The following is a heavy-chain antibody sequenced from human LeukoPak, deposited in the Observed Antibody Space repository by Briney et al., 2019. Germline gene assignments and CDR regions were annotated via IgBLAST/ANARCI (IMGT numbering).Heavy chain of an antibody. CDR2: IDTSDSYT. CDR1: GYSFTSYW. CDR3: ARQVGGYTSDWFDY. V-gene: IGHV5-10-1*01. D-gene: IGHD6-19*01. Sequence: GESLKISCKGSGYSFTSYWISWVRQMPGKGLEWMGRIDTSDSYTNYSPSFQGHVTISADKSISTAYLQWSSLKASDIAMYYCARQVGGYTSDWFDYWGQGTLVSVSS. J-gene: IGHJ5*01.